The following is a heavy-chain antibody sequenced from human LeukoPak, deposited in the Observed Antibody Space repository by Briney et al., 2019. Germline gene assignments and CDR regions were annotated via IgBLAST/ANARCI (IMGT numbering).Heavy chain of an antibody. J-gene: IGHJ4*02. V-gene: IGHV1-2*06. CDR2: INPNSGGT. CDR1: GYTFTGYY. D-gene: IGHD3-22*01. Sequence: ASVKVSCKASGYTFTGYYMHWVRQAPGQGLEWMGRINPNSGGTNYAQKFQGRVTMRRDASISTAYMELSRLSSDDTAVYYCASPLNNYDSSGETLDSWGQGTLVTVSS. CDR3: ASPLNNYDSSGETLDS.